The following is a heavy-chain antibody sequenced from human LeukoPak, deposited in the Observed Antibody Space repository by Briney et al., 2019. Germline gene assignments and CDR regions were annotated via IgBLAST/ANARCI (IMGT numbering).Heavy chain of an antibody. Sequence: SETLSLTCAVYGGSFSGYYWSWIRQPPGKGLEWIGEINHSGSTNYNPSLKSRVTISVATSKNQFSLKLSSVIAADTAVYYCARHVYSSSWTYYYYYMDVWGKGTTVTISS. CDR1: GGSFSGYY. D-gene: IGHD6-13*01. CDR3: ARHVYSSSWTYYYYYMDV. V-gene: IGHV4-34*01. J-gene: IGHJ6*03. CDR2: INHSGST.